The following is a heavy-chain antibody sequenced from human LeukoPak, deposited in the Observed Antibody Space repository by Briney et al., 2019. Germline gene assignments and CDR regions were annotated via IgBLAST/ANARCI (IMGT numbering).Heavy chain of an antibody. Sequence: SQTLSLTCTVSGGSISSGSYYWSWIRQPAGKGLEWIGRIYTSGSTNYNPSLKSRVTISVDTSKNQFSLKLSSVTAADTAVYYCARHSGKVRSYGDYLGRSGPFDYWGQGTLVTVSS. CDR3: ARHSGKVRSYGDYLGRSGPFDY. J-gene: IGHJ4*02. CDR1: GGSISSGSYY. CDR2: IYTSGST. D-gene: IGHD4-17*01. V-gene: IGHV4-61*02.